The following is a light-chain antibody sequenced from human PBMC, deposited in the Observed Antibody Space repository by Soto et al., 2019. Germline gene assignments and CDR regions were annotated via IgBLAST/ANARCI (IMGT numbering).Light chain of an antibody. V-gene: IGKV1-5*03. Sequence: DVRMTQSPSTLSASVGDGVTITCRASRTVSAWVAWYQQKPGKSPSLLIHKVSHLQEGVPTRFTGSGSGAEFTLTISSLQPDDFATYFCLQYSRYPFTFGQGTRVETK. CDR2: KVS. CDR3: LQYSRYPFT. CDR1: RTVSAW. J-gene: IGKJ2*01.